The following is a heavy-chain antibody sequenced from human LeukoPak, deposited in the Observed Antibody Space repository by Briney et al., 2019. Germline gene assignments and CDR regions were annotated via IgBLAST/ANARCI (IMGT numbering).Heavy chain of an antibody. J-gene: IGHJ4*02. CDR3: ARGGSRYCSSTSCPPPDY. D-gene: IGHD2-2*01. V-gene: IGHV3-21*01. CDR1: GFTFSSYS. CDR2: ISSSSSYI. Sequence: GGSLRLSCAASGFTFSSYSMNWVRQAPGKGLEWVSSISSSSSYIYYADSVKGRFTISRDNAKNSLYLQMNSLRAEDTAVHYCARGGSRYCSSTSCPPPDYWGQGTLVTVSS.